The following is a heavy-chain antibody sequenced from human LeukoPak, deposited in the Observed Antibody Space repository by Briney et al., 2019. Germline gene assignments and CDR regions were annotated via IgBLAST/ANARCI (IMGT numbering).Heavy chain of an antibody. J-gene: IGHJ4*02. CDR3: VRGPPQMMVPIY. CDR2: IYSGGST. V-gene: IGHV3-66*01. Sequence: GGSLRLSCAASGLTVSSNYMSWVRQAPGKGLEWVSVIYSGGSTYYADSVKGRFTISRDNSKNTLYLQMNSLRVEDTAVYYCVRGPPQMMVPIYRGQGTLVTVSS. D-gene: IGHD3-22*01. CDR1: GLTVSSNY.